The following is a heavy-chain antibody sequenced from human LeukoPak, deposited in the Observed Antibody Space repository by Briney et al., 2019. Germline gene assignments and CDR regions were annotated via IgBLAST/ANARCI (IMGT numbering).Heavy chain of an antibody. D-gene: IGHD6-13*01. V-gene: IGHV3-23*01. CDR1: GLTFSSYA. Sequence: GGSLRLSCAASGLTFSSYAMSWVRQAPGKGLEWVSAISGSGGSTYYADSVKGRFTISRDNAKNSLYLQINSLRAEDTAVYYCARIVPGLGSRWDYFEYWGQGTLVTVSS. CDR3: ARIVPGLGSRWDYFEY. CDR2: ISGSGGST. J-gene: IGHJ4*02.